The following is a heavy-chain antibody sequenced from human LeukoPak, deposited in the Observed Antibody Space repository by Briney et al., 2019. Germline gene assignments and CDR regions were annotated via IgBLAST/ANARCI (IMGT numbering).Heavy chain of an antibody. D-gene: IGHD6-6*01. J-gene: IGHJ4*02. V-gene: IGHV4-59*01. Sequence: SETLSLTCTVSGGSISSYYWSWIRQPPGRGLEWIGYIYYSGSTNYNPSLKSRVTISVDTSKNQFSLKLSSVTAADTAVYYCARGVAARGFDYWGQGTLVTVSS. CDR2: IYYSGST. CDR1: GGSISSYY. CDR3: ARGVAARGFDY.